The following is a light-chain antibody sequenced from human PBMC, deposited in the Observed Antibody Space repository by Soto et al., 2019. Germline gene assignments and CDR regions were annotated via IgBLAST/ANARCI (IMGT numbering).Light chain of an antibody. CDR2: GAS. CDR1: QGIRND. Sequence: AIQLTQSPSSLSASVGDRVSITCRASQGIRNDLGWYQHKPGKAPKLLIHGASSLQSGVPPRFSGSAYGTEFTLTISSLQPEDLASYYYLQDHSYHWTFGQGTKVEI. J-gene: IGKJ1*01. V-gene: IGKV1-6*01. CDR3: LQDHSYHWT.